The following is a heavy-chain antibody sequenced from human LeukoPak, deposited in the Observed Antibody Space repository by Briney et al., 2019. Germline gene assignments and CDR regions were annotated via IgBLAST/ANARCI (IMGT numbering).Heavy chain of an antibody. J-gene: IGHJ4*02. CDR3: ARDAPKGGRQSPSHFDY. CDR1: GGSISRGGYY. CDR2: IYYSGST. D-gene: IGHD5-24*01. V-gene: IGHV4-31*03. Sequence: PSETLSLTCTVSGGSISRGGYYWSWIRQHPGKGLEWIGYIYYSGSTWYNPSLKSRVTISVDTSKNEFYLKLNSVTAADTAVYYCARDAPKGGRQSPSHFDYWGQGALVTVSS.